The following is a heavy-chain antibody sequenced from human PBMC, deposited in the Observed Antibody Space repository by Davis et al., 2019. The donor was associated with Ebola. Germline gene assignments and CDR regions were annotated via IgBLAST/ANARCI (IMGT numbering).Heavy chain of an antibody. CDR3: ARSRAVVVVAATPFGY. Sequence: GGSLRLSCAASGFTFSSYWMSWVRQAPGKGLEWVAVIWYDGSNKYYADSVKGRFTISRDNSKNTLYLQMNSLRAEDTAVYYCARSRAVVVVAATPFGYWGQGTLVTVSS. D-gene: IGHD2-15*01. CDR2: IWYDGSNK. J-gene: IGHJ4*02. CDR1: GFTFSSYW. V-gene: IGHV3-33*08.